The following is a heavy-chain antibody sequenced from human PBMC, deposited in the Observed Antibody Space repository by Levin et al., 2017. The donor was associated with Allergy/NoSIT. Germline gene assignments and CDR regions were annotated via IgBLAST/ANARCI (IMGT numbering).Heavy chain of an antibody. J-gene: IGHJ4*02. CDR1: GFPFSDYY. V-gene: IGHV3-11*05. Sequence: GGSLRLSCAASGFPFSDYYMSWIRQAPGTGLEWISYIGSSSTYSKYADSVKGRFTISRDNVKNSLYLRMYSLRAEDTAVYYCARGPGIVASGYFFDDWGQGTLVNVSS. CDR3: ARGPGIVASGYFFDD. CDR2: IGSSSTYS. D-gene: IGHD6-13*01.